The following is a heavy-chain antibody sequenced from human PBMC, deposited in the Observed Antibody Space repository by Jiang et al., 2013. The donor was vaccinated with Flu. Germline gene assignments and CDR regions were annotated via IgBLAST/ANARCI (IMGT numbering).Heavy chain of an antibody. V-gene: IGHV3-33*01. CDR2: LWYVGSNK. J-gene: IGHJ4*02. CDR3: AREGILGIGVVFVY. CDR1: GFTFSSYG. Sequence: VQLLESGGGVVQPGRSLRLSCAASGFTFSSYGMHWVRQAPGKGLEWVAGLWYVGSNKYYADSVKGRFTVSRDNSMNMMYLQMNSLRAEDTAVYYCAREGILGIGVVFVYWGQG. D-gene: IGHD3-16*01.